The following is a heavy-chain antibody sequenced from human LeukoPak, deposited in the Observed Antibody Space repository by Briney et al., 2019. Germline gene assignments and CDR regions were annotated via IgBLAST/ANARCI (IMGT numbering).Heavy chain of an antibody. CDR2: IWYDGSNK. D-gene: IGHD6-13*01. J-gene: IGHJ4*02. CDR1: GFTFSSYG. Sequence: PGGSLRLSCAASGFTFSSYGMHWVRQAPGKGLEWVAVIWYDGSNKYYADSVKGRFTISRDNSKNTLYLQMNSLRAEDTAVYYCARDFGSSPFDYWGQGTLVTVSS. V-gene: IGHV3-33*01. CDR3: ARDFGSSPFDY.